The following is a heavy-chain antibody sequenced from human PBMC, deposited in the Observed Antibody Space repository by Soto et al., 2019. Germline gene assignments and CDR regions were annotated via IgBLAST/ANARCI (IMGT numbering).Heavy chain of an antibody. J-gene: IGHJ4*02. CDR1: GLTFSSYW. V-gene: IGHV3-74*01. D-gene: IGHD1-26*01. Sequence: EVQLVESGGGLVKPGGSLRLSCAASGLTFSSYWMHWVRQAQGKGLVWVSRINTDGSSTNYADSVKGRFTISSDNTKNTLYLQMNRLRVEDKAVYYCARASGSNIHFDYWGQGTLVTVSS. CDR2: INTDGSST. CDR3: ARASGSNIHFDY.